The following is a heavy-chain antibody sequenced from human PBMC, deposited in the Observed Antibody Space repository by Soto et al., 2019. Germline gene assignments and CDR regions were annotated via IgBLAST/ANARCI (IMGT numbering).Heavy chain of an antibody. Sequence: GSLRLSGAASGFTFSSYSMNWVRQAPGKGLEWVSSISSSSSYIYYVDSVKGRFTISRDNAKNSLYLQMNSLRAEDTAVYYCARDRVAARPPPYYYGMDVWGQGTTVTVSS. D-gene: IGHD6-6*01. CDR1: GFTFSSYS. CDR3: ARDRVAARPPPYYYGMDV. J-gene: IGHJ6*02. V-gene: IGHV3-21*01. CDR2: ISSSSSYI.